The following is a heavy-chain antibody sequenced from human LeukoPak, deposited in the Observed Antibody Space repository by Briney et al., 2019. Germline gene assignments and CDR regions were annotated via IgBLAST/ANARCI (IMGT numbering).Heavy chain of an antibody. Sequence: GGSLRLSCAASGFTFRDYYMSWIRQAPGKGLEWVSHIGNGGSTIYYADSVKGRFTISRDNARNSVYLQMSSLRAEDTAVYYCARGIAPAGQMDWGQGTLVTVSS. CDR1: GFTFRDYY. CDR2: IGNGGSTI. CDR3: ARGIAPAGQMD. V-gene: IGHV3-11*01. D-gene: IGHD6-13*01. J-gene: IGHJ4*02.